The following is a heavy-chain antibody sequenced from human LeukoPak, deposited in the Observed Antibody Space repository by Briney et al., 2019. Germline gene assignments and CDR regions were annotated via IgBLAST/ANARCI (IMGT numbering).Heavy chain of an antibody. D-gene: IGHD3-10*01. V-gene: IGHV3-49*03. J-gene: IGHJ4*01. Sequence: GGSLRLSCTGSGFTFGDYAMSWFRQAPGKGLEWVSFIRSKAYGGTTEYAASVKGRFTISRDDSKSIAYLQMNSLKTEDTAVYYCTRSRRGSGSYRDYWGQEPWSPSPQ. CDR1: GFTFGDYA. CDR2: IRSKAYGGTT. CDR3: TRSRRGSGSYRDY.